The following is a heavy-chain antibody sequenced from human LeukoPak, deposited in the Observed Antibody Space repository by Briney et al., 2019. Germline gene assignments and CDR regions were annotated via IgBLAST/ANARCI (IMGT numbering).Heavy chain of an antibody. CDR3: ARVDYSSSPASDY. D-gene: IGHD6-6*01. J-gene: IGHJ4*02. Sequence: SETLSLTCAVYGGSFSGYYWSWIRQPPGKGLEWIGEINHSGSTNFNPSLKSRVTISVDTSKNQFSLKLSSVTAADTAVYYCARVDYSSSPASDYWGQGTLVNVSS. CDR2: INHSGST. CDR1: GGSFSGYY. V-gene: IGHV4-34*01.